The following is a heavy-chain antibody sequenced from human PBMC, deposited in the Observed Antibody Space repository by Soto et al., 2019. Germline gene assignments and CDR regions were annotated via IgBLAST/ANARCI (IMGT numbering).Heavy chain of an antibody. D-gene: IGHD6-19*01. CDR3: ARDGFQWLGPFDY. CDR2: ISYDGSNK. V-gene: IGHV3-30-3*01. Sequence: QVQLVESGGGVVQPGRSLRLSCAASGFTFSSYAMHWVRQAPGKGLEWVAVISYDGSNKNYADSVKGRFTISRDNSKNTLYLQMNSLRVEDTAVYYCARDGFQWLGPFDYWGQEPWSPSPQ. J-gene: IGHJ4*01. CDR1: GFTFSSYA.